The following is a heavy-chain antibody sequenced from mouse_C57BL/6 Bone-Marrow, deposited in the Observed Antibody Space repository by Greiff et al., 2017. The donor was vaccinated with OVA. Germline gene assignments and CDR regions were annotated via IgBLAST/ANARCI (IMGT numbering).Heavy chain of an antibody. V-gene: IGHV1-54*01. CDR2: INPGSGGT. D-gene: IGHD2-1*01. CDR1: GYAFTNYL. CDR3: ARWGNFYFDY. J-gene: IGHJ2*01. Sequence: VQLQQSGAELVRPGTSVKESCKASGYAFTNYLIEWVKQRPGQGLEWIGVINPGSGGTNYNEKFKGKATLTADKSSSTAYMQLSSLTSEDSAVYFCARWGNFYFDYWGQGTTLTVSS.